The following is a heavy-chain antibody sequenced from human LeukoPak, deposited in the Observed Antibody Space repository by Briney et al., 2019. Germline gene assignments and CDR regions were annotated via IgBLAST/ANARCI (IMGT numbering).Heavy chain of an antibody. Sequence: SETLSLTCAVYGGSFSGYYWSWIRQPPGKGLEWIGEINHSGSTNYNPSLKSRVTISVDTSKNQFSLKLSSVTAADTAVYYCARGRYNWTSRKAFDIWGQGTMVTVSS. V-gene: IGHV4-34*01. CDR1: GGSFSGYY. D-gene: IGHD1-20*01. CDR3: ARGRYNWTSRKAFDI. CDR2: INHSGST. J-gene: IGHJ3*02.